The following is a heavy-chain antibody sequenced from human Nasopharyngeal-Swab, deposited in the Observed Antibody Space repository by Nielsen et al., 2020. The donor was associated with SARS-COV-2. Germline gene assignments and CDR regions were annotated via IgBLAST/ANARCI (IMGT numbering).Heavy chain of an antibody. V-gene: IGHV1-46*01. CDR2: INPSGGST. CDR1: GYTFTSYY. Sequence: ASVKVSCKASGYTFTSYYMHWVRQAPGQGLEWMGIINPSGGSTSYAQKFQGRVTMTRDTSTSTVYMELSSLRSEDTAVYYCARGTPYYYGSGSYSIGGFLDVWGQGTTVTVSS. D-gene: IGHD3-10*01. J-gene: IGHJ6*02. CDR3: ARGTPYYYGSGSYSIGGFLDV.